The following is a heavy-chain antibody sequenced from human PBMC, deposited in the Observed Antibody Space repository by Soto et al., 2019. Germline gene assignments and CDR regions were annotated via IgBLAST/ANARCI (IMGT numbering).Heavy chain of an antibody. CDR1: GFTFSYYS. D-gene: IGHD6-19*01. CDR3: ARGDGTGLYNSGWSPRY. J-gene: IGHJ4*02. Sequence: EVQLVESGGGLVKPGESLRVSCAASGFTFSYYSLHWVRQAPGKGLEWVSSISGSSTYIYYADRVKGRFTISRDNAKNSLYLRMDSLRADDTAVYYCARGDGTGLYNSGWSPRYWGQGTLGTVSS. V-gene: IGHV3-21*04. CDR2: ISGSSTYI.